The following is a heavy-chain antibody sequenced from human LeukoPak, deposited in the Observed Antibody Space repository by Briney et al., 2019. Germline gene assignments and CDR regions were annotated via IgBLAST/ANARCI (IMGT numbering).Heavy chain of an antibody. CDR3: ATYSSLNAREFQH. Sequence: PGGSLRLSCAASGFTFSSYGMHWVRQAPGKGLEWVAVISYDGSNKYYADSVKGRFTISRDNGKNSLYVQMNSLSVEDTAVYYCATYSSLNAREFQHWGQGTLVIVSS. CDR2: ISYDGSNK. V-gene: IGHV3-30*03. D-gene: IGHD3-22*01. J-gene: IGHJ1*01. CDR1: GFTFSSYG.